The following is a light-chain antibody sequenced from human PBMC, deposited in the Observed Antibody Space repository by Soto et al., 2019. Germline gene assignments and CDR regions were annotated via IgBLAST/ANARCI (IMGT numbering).Light chain of an antibody. CDR1: ESIGDY. CDR2: AAS. J-gene: IGKJ5*01. Sequence: EIVLTQSPGALSLSPGDRATLPSWASESIGDYLAWYQQRPGQAPRILIYAASRRASGTPHRFSGSGSERAFTLAISGLEPADFGVYYCQKYDSSPITCGQGTRLDIK. CDR3: QKYDSSPIT. V-gene: IGKV3-20*01.